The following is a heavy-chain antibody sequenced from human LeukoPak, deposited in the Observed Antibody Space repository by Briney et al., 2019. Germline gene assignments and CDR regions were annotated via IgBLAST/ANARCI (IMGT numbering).Heavy chain of an antibody. CDR3: ARMPPYYYGMDV. J-gene: IGHJ6*02. V-gene: IGHV3-33*01. D-gene: IGHD2-2*01. Sequence: PGRSLRLSCAASGFTFSSYGMHWVRQAPGKGLEWVAVIWYDGSNKYYADSVKVRFTISRDNSKNTLYLQMNSLRAEDTAVYYCARMPPYYYGMDVWGQGTTVTVSS. CDR1: GFTFSSYG. CDR2: IWYDGSNK.